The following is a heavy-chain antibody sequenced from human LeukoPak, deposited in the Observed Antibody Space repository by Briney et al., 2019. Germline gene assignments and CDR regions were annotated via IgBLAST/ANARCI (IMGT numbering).Heavy chain of an antibody. V-gene: IGHV5-51*01. D-gene: IGHD3-10*01. CDR3: AICKLARYGSGSRFDY. Sequence: GESLKISCKGSGYSFTSYWIGWVRQMPGKGLEWMGIIYPGDSDTRYSPSFQGQVTISADKSISTAYLQWSSLKASDTAMYYCAICKLARYGSGSRFDYWGQGTLVTVSS. CDR1: GYSFTSYW. CDR2: IYPGDSDT. J-gene: IGHJ4*02.